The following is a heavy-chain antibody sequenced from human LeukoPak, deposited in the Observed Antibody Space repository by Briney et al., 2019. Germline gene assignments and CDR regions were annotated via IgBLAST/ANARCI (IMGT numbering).Heavy chain of an antibody. Sequence: GGSLRLSCAASGFTFSSYGMHWVRQAPGKGLEWVAVIWYDGSNKYYADSVKGRFTISRDNSKNTLYLQMDSLRAEDTAVYYCAKDPGGYSYGLRGNWFDPWGQGTLVTVSS. J-gene: IGHJ5*02. CDR3: AKDPGGYSYGLRGNWFDP. D-gene: IGHD5-18*01. V-gene: IGHV3-33*06. CDR1: GFTFSSYG. CDR2: IWYDGSNK.